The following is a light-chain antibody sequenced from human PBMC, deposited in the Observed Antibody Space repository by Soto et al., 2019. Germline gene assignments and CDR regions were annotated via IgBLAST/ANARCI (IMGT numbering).Light chain of an antibody. Sequence: DIQMTQSPSSLSASVGDRVTIPCRASQSIRGYLNWYQQKPGNAPKLLIYSASTLQSGVPSRFSGSGSGTDFTLTISSLQPDDFATYYCQHYNSYSEAFGQGTKVDIK. CDR2: SAS. CDR1: QSIRGY. V-gene: IGKV1-39*01. CDR3: QHYNSYSEA. J-gene: IGKJ1*01.